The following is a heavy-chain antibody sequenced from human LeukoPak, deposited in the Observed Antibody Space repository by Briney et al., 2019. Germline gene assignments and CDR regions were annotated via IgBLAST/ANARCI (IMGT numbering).Heavy chain of an antibody. CDR2: ISSRGTTK. D-gene: IGHD6-6*01. CDR1: GFTFSDYY. Sequence: PGGSLRLSCAASGFTFSDYYMSWIRQAPGKALEWVSYISSRGTTKYYADSVKGRITISRDNAKNSLFLQVNSLRAEDTAVYYCARDSESGSSHWGQGTLVTVSS. V-gene: IGHV3-11*01. CDR3: ARDSESGSSH. J-gene: IGHJ4*02.